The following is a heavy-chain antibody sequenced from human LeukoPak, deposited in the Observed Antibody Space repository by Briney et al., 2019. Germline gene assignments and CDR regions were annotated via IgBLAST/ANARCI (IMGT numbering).Heavy chain of an antibody. J-gene: IGHJ5*02. CDR1: GFTFSSYA. CDR2: ISGSGGST. Sequence: GGSLRLSCAASGFTFSSYAMSWVRQAPGKGLEWVSAISGSGGSTCYADSVKGRFTISRDNSKNTLYLQMNSLRAEDTAVYYCAKDQQLVPLYNWFDPWGQGTLVTVSS. V-gene: IGHV3-23*01. D-gene: IGHD6-13*01. CDR3: AKDQQLVPLYNWFDP.